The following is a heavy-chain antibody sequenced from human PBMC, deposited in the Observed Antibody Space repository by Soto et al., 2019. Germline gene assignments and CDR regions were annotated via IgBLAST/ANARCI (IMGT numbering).Heavy chain of an antibody. CDR1: GFTFRGYA. J-gene: IGHJ4*02. CDR3: AKAYGGSHSPFDC. CDR2: ISGSGDST. D-gene: IGHD1-26*01. V-gene: IGHV3-23*01. Sequence: EEQLLESGGGLAQPGGSLRLSCAASGFTFRGYAMSWVRQAPGKGPEWVSGISGSGDSTYHAKSVKGRFIISRDNSKNTLYLEINSLRAEDTAVYYCAKAYGGSHSPFDCWGQGTLVAVSS.